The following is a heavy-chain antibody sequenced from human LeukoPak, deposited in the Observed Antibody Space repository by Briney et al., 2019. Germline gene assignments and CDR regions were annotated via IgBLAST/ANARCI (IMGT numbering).Heavy chain of an antibody. CDR2: INHSGST. J-gene: IGHJ4*02. D-gene: IGHD1-26*01. CDR3: ARDHGNYYYFDS. CDR1: GGSFSGYY. Sequence: SETLSLTCAVYGGSFSGYYWSWIRQPPGKGLEWIGEINHSGSTNYNPSLKNRVTISVDTSKNQFSLKLSSVTAADTAVYYCARDHGNYYYFDSWGQGTLVTVSS. V-gene: IGHV4-34*01.